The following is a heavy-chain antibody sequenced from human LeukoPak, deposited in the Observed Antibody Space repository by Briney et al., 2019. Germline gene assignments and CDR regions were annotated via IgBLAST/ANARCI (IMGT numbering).Heavy chain of an antibody. CDR2: ISGSGGGT. J-gene: IGHJ4*02. CDR1: GFTFSSYD. Sequence: GGSLRLSCAASGFTFSSYDMSWVRQAPGKGLEWVSAISGSGGGTYYADSVKGRFTISRDNSKNTLYLQMNSLRAEDAAVYYCAKSLRGTVVAATCFDYWGQGTLVTVSS. V-gene: IGHV3-23*01. D-gene: IGHD2-15*01. CDR3: AKSLRGTVVAATCFDY.